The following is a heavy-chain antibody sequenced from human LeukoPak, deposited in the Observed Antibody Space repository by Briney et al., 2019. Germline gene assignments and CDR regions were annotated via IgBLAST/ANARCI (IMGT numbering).Heavy chain of an antibody. D-gene: IGHD2-2*01. CDR1: GFTFSSYA. CDR3: ARGPTYCSSTSCYYGMDV. V-gene: IGHV3-30*04. CDR2: ISYDGSNK. Sequence: PGGSLRLSCAASGFTFSSYAMHWVRQAPGKGLEWVAVISYDGSNKYYADSVKGRFTISRDNSKNTLYLQMNSLRAEDTAVYYCARGPTYCSSTSCYYGMDVWGKGTTVTVFS. J-gene: IGHJ6*04.